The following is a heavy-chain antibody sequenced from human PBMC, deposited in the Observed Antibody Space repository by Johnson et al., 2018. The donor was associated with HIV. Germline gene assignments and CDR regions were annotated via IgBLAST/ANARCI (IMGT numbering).Heavy chain of an antibody. CDR2: TYSGGST. Sequence: VQLVESGGGLVQPGGSLRLSCAASGFSVSSNYMSWVRQSPGKGLEWVSVTYSGGSTYYADSVKGRFSISRDNSKNTLYLQMNRLTVEDTALYYCARAPAWLRGFDIWGQGTMVTVSS. CDR3: ARAPAWLRGFDI. D-gene: IGHD5-24*01. J-gene: IGHJ3*02. CDR1: GFSVSSNY. V-gene: IGHV3-66*01.